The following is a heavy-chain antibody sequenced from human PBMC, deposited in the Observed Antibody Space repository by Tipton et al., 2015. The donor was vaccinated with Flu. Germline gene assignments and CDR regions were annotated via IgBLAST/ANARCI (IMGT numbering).Heavy chain of an antibody. CDR3: ASDISGYYTLNAFDI. Sequence: CAASGFTFSNYWMHWVRQVPGKGLVWVSRINSGGTSTNYADSVKGRFTISRDNAKNTLYLQMNSLRAEDTAVYYCASDISGYYTLNAFDIWGQGTMVTVSS. J-gene: IGHJ3*02. V-gene: IGHV3-74*01. CDR2: INSGGTST. CDR1: GFTFSNYW. D-gene: IGHD3-3*01.